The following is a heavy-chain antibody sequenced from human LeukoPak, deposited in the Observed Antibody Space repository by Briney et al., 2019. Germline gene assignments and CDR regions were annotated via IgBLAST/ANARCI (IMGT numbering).Heavy chain of an antibody. J-gene: IGHJ4*02. CDR3: ARAGGVIPNYYFDY. Sequence: GSLRLSCAASGFTFSSYAMTWVRQVPGKGLEWVSGISGSGSSTYYVDSVKGRFTISRDNAKNSLYLQMNSLRAEDTAVYYCARAGGVIPNYYFDYWGQGTLVTVSS. CDR2: ISGSGSST. V-gene: IGHV3-23*01. D-gene: IGHD3-16*02. CDR1: GFTFSSYA.